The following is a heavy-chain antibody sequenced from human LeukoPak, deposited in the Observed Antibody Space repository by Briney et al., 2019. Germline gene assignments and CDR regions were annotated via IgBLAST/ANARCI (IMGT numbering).Heavy chain of an antibody. CDR1: GGSISSGNYY. CDR3: ARVEYSSSWYYFDY. J-gene: IGHJ4*02. CDR2: IYYSGST. Sequence: SQTLSLTCTVSGGSISSGNYYWSWLRQPPGKGLEWIGYIYYSGSTYYNPSLKSRVTISVDTSKNQFSLKLSSVTAADTAVYYCARVEYSSSWYYFDYWGQGTLVTVSS. D-gene: IGHD6-13*01. V-gene: IGHV4-30-4*01.